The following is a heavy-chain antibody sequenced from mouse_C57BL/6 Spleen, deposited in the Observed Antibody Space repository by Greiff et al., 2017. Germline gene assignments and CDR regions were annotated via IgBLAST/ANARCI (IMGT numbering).Heavy chain of an antibody. J-gene: IGHJ1*03. D-gene: IGHD1-1*02. Sequence: VQLQQSGPGLVQPSQSLSITCTVSGFSLTSYGVHWVRQSPGKGLEWLGVIWSGGSTACNAAFISSLSISKDNSKSQVFFKMNSLQADYTAIYYCARYGAGDWYFDVWGTGTTVTVSS. CDR1: GFSLTSYG. CDR2: IWSGGST. V-gene: IGHV2-2*01. CDR3: ARYGAGDWYFDV.